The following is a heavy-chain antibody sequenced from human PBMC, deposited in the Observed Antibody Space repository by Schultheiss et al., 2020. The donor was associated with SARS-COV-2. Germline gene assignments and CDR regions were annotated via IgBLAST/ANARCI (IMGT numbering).Heavy chain of an antibody. Sequence: AGSLRLSCAASGFTFSSYAMSWVRQAPGKGLEWVSSISSSSSYIYYADSVKGRFTISRDNAKNSLYLQMNSLRAEDTAVYYCAKDRQGYFDYWGQGTLVTVSS. V-gene: IGHV3-21*01. CDR3: AKDRQGYFDY. CDR2: ISSSSSYI. CDR1: GFTFSSYA. J-gene: IGHJ4*02.